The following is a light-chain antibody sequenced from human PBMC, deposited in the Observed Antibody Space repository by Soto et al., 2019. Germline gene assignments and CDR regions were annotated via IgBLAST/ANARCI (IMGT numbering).Light chain of an antibody. V-gene: IGKV1-9*01. CDR2: GAS. Sequence: IQLNQSPSSLSASVGDRVTITCRASQGISSYLAWYQQKPGRAPNLLIYGASTLQRVVPSRFSGSRSGKDFALTISRLEPEDFAPYFRQQLTSCARAFGQGTQVELK. J-gene: IGKJ1*01. CDR3: QQLTSCARA. CDR1: QGISSY.